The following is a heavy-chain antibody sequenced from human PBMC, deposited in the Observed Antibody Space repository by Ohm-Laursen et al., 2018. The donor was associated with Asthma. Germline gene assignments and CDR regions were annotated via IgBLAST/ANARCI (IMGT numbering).Heavy chain of an antibody. J-gene: IGHJ5*02. D-gene: IGHD3-3*01. V-gene: IGHV1-46*01. CDR2: IYPRGGTP. CDR3: ARVFTWSEGWFDP. Sequence: SVKVSCKASGYTFTNYFMRWGRQAPGQGLEWMGVIYPRGGTPTHAQKFHCRVTMNRHTSTNAVYMALSSLRSEDTALYYFARVFTWSEGWFDPWGQGTLVTVSS. CDR1: GYTFTNYF.